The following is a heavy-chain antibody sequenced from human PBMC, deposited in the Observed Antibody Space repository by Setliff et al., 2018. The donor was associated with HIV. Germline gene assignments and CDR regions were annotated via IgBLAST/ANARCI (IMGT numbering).Heavy chain of an antibody. CDR1: GFTFSTSG. V-gene: IGHV3-30*02. J-gene: IGHJ4*02. D-gene: IGHD3-3*01. Sequence: GGSLRLSCAASGFTFSTSGIHWVRQAPGKGLEWVALVDGANNKYYGDAVKGRFSISREDSKDRLFLQMNSLRPEDTAVYYCARDRHTSWSLEYWGRGTLVTVSS. CDR3: ARDRHTSWSLEY. CDR2: VDGANNK.